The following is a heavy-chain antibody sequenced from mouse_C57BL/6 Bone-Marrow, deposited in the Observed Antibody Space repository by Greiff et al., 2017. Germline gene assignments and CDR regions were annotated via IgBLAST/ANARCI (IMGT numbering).Heavy chain of an antibody. CDR1: GFTFSSYG. Sequence: EVKLMESGGDLVKPGGSLKLSCAASGFTFSSYGMSWVRQTPDKRLEWVATISSGGSYTYYPDRVKGRFTISRDKAKNTLYLQMSSLKSEDTAMYYCASPYSHYYGSRSWFAYWGQGTLVTVSA. V-gene: IGHV5-6*01. CDR3: ASPYSHYYGSRSWFAY. CDR2: ISSGGSYT. J-gene: IGHJ3*01. D-gene: IGHD1-1*01.